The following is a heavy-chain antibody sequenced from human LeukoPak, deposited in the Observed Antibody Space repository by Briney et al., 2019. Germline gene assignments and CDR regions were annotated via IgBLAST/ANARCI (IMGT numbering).Heavy chain of an antibody. D-gene: IGHD3-3*01. CDR3: AKVPRRLEAFDY. CDR2: ISGGGGST. CDR1: GFTFSSYA. V-gene: IGHV3-23*01. J-gene: IGHJ4*02. Sequence: GGSLRLSCAASGFTFSSYAMSWVRQAPGQGLEWVSAISGGGGSTAYADSVKGRFTISRDNSKNTLYLQMNSLRAEDTAVYYCAKVPRRLEAFDYWGQGTLVTVSS.